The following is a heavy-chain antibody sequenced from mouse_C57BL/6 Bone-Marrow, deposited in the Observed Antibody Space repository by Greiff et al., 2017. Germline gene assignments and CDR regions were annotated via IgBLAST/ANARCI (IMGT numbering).Heavy chain of an antibody. CDR1: GYTFTSYW. CDR3: ARPYYSNYWYFDV. CDR2: IYPGSGST. Sequence: QVQLQQPGAELVKPGASVKMSCKASGYTFTSYWLTWVQPRPGQGLGWIGDIYPGSGSTNYNEKFTSKATLTVDTSSSTAYMQLSSLTSEDSAVYYCARPYYSNYWYFDVWGTGTTVTVSS. D-gene: IGHD2-5*01. J-gene: IGHJ1*03. V-gene: IGHV1-55*01.